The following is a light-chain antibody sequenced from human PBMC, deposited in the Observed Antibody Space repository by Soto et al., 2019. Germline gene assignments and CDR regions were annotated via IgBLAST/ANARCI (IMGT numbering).Light chain of an antibody. CDR3: AAWDDSLSGYV. Sequence: QSVLTQPPSASGTPGQRVTISCSGSNSNVGSNTVDWYQQLPGTAPKLLIYHNNQRPSGVPDRPSGSKSGTSASLAISGLQSEDEADYYCAAWDDSLSGYVFGTGTKVTVL. CDR1: NSNVGSNT. CDR2: HNN. J-gene: IGLJ1*01. V-gene: IGLV1-44*01.